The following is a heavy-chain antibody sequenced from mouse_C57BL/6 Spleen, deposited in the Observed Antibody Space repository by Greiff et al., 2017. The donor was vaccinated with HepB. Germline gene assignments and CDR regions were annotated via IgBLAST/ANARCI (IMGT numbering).Heavy chain of an antibody. V-gene: IGHV5-6*01. J-gene: IGHJ3*01. CDR2: ISSGGSYT. CDR3: ARQGRAWFAY. Sequence: EVKLMESGGDLVKPGGSLKLSCAASGFTFSSYGMSWVRQTPDKRLEWVATISSGGSYTYYPDSVKGRFTISRDNAKNTLYLQMSSLKSEDTAMYYCARQGRAWFAYWGQGTLVTVSA. CDR1: GFTFSSYG.